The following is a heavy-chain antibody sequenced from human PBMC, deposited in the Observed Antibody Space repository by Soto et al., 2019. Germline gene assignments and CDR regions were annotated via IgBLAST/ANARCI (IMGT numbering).Heavy chain of an antibody. CDR1: GFTFSNYW. Sequence: EVQLVESGGGLVQPGGSLRLSCAASGFTFSNYWMNWVRQAPGKGLEWVANIKQDGSEIYYVDSVKGRFTISRDNAKDSLYLQMNSLRAEDTAVYYCARAARGWVRDYFDYWGQGTLVTASS. V-gene: IGHV3-7*04. CDR2: IKQDGSEI. J-gene: IGHJ4*02. CDR3: ARAARGWVRDYFDY. D-gene: IGHD3-10*01.